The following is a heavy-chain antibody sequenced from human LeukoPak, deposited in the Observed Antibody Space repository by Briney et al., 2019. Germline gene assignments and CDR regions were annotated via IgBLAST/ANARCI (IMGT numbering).Heavy chain of an antibody. J-gene: IGHJ4*02. Sequence: GGSLRLSCAASGFTFRSYWMSWVRQAPGKGLEWVANLKQDGREKFYVDSVKGRFSISRDNAKKSLYLQMNSLRTEDTAVYYCVRDLDYWGQGTLVTVSS. CDR1: GFTFRSYW. CDR2: LKQDGREK. CDR3: VRDLDY. V-gene: IGHV3-7*03.